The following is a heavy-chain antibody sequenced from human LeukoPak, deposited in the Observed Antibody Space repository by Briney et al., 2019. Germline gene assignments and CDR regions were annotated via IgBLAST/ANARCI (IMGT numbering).Heavy chain of an antibody. J-gene: IGHJ4*02. D-gene: IGHD3-22*01. V-gene: IGHV1-69*13. CDR2: IIPIFGTA. Sequence: SVKVSCKASGGTFSSYAISWVRQAPGQGLEWMGGIIPIFGTANYAQKFQGRVTITADESTSTAYMELSSLRSEDTAVYYCARGGFYYDSSGYYYPFDYWGQGTLVTVSS. CDR1: GGTFSSYA. CDR3: ARGGFYYDSSGYYYPFDY.